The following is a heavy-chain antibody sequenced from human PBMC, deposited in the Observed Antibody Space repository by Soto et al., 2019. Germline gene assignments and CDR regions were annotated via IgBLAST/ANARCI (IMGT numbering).Heavy chain of an antibody. CDR2: IYTSGTT. CDR1: GGSLSSNY. CDR3: ARDQRLDSYSSPLYLYFDS. J-gene: IGHJ4*02. D-gene: IGHD6-19*01. V-gene: IGHV4-4*07. Sequence: PSETLSLTCTVSGGSLSSNYGSWIRQSAGKGLEWIGRIYTSGTTNYNPSINSRFNMSVDTSKNRFSLKLTSVTAADTAVYYCARDQRLDSYSSPLYLYFDSWGQGSLVTVSS.